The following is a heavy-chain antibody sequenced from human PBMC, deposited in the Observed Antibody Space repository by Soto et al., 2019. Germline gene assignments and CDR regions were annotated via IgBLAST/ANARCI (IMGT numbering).Heavy chain of an antibody. CDR2: ISGRSDDV. CDR1: EFEFGAYI. J-gene: IGHJ4*02. D-gene: IGHD2-8*02. Sequence: EVQLVESGGGLVRPGGSLRLSCAASEFEFGAYIMTWVRQAPGKGLQWVSSISGRSDDVYYGDSVTGRFIISRHNAKNSLYLQMKSLRADDTAIYYCARQRCTGGSCVLDYWGRGTLVTVSS. CDR3: ARQRCTGGSCVLDY. V-gene: IGHV3-21*01.